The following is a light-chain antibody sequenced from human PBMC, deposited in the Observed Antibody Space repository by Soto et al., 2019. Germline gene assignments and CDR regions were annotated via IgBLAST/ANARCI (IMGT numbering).Light chain of an antibody. Sequence: EIVLTQSPGTLSLSPGERATLYCRASQSVSDFLAWHQQKPGQAPRLLIYGASTRATGIPASFIGNGSGTEFTLTASSLQPEDFAVYYCQQYSSSRTFGQGTKVDIK. J-gene: IGKJ1*01. CDR1: QSVSDF. CDR2: GAS. V-gene: IGKV3-15*01. CDR3: QQYSSSRT.